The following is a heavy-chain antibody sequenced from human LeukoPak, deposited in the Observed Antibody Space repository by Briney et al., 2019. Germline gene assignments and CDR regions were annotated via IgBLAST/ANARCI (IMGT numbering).Heavy chain of an antibody. CDR1: GGSIGSSSYY. CDR3: ARKAFWSGYIDY. V-gene: IGHV4-39*01. Sequence: SETLSLTCIVSGGSIGSSSYYWGWIRQPPGKGLEWIGSIYYSGSTYYNPSLKSRDTISVDTSKNQFSLKLSSVTAADTAVYYCARKAFWSGYIDYWGQGTLVTVSS. D-gene: IGHD3-3*01. CDR2: IYYSGST. J-gene: IGHJ4*02.